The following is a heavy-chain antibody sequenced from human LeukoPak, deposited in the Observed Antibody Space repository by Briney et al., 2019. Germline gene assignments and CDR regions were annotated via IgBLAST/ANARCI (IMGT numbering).Heavy chain of an antibody. CDR3: AKLGPHCAPDCYYYYGTDV. J-gene: IGHJ6*02. D-gene: IGHD2-21*02. Sequence: GGSLRLSCAASGFTFSSSAMIWVRQAPGKGLEWVSGVSGSSRTTYYAESVKGRFTVSRDNSKNTLYLQMNGLRPEDTAVYSCAKLGPHCAPDCYYYYGTDVWGQGTTVTVSS. V-gene: IGHV3-23*01. CDR2: VSGSSRTT. CDR1: GFTFSSSA.